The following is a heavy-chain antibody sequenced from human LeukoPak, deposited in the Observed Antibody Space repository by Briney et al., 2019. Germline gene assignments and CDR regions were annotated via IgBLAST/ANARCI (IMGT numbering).Heavy chain of an antibody. CDR3: ARDYRPDLGDHEI. V-gene: IGHV1-18*01. J-gene: IGHJ3*02. CDR1: GYIFGSYG. Sequence: ASVTVSCKASGYIFGSYGMNWVRQAPGQGLEWVGWISGYDGVTNYAPALRGRVTMTTDTSTTTVYMHLRDLRSDDTAVYYCARDYRPDLGDHEIWGQGTMVTVSS. CDR2: ISGYDGVT. D-gene: IGHD4-17*01.